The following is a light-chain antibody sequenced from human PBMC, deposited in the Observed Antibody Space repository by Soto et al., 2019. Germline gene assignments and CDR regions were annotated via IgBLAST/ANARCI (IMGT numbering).Light chain of an antibody. CDR3: CSYAGSYTLI. Sequence: QSALTQPRSVSGSPGQSVTVSCTGPRNNVGGYNYVSWYQQHPGKAPKLIISDVTNRPSGVPDRFSGSKSGNTASLTISGLQADDEAEYYCCSYAGSYTLIFGGGTKLTVL. CDR1: RNNVGGYNY. CDR2: DVT. J-gene: IGLJ2*01. V-gene: IGLV2-11*01.